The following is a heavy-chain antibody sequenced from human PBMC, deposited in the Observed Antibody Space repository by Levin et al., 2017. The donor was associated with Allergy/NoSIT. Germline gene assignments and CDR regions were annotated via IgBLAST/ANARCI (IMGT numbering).Heavy chain of an antibody. Sequence: SETLSLTCTVSGGSISSFYWSWIRQPPGKGLEWIGYINYSGSTKYNPSLKSRVTISVDTSKNQFSLKLSSVTAADTAVYYCARGRFLEWLFSYYGMDVWGQGTTVTVSS. V-gene: IGHV4-59*01. J-gene: IGHJ6*02. D-gene: IGHD3-3*01. CDR2: INYSGST. CDR1: GGSISSFY. CDR3: ARGRFLEWLFSYYGMDV.